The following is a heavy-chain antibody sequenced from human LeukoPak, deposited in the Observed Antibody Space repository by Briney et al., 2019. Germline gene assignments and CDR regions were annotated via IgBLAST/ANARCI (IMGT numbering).Heavy chain of an antibody. CDR1: GFTFDDYA. D-gene: IGHD2-2*01. CDR3: AKDDDYCSSTSCYGAGLDP. Sequence: GGSLRLSCAASGFTFDDYAMHWVRQAPGKGLEWVSGISWNSGSIGYADSVKGRFTISRDNAKNPLYLQMNSLRAEDTALYYCAKDDDYCSSTSCYGAGLDPWGQGTLVTVSS. CDR2: ISWNSGSI. J-gene: IGHJ5*02. V-gene: IGHV3-9*01.